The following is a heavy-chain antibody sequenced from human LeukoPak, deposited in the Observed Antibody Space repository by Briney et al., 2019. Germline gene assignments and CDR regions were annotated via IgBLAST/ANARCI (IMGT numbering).Heavy chain of an antibody. CDR2: IYHSGST. CDR1: GDSISSGYY. J-gene: IGHJ4*02. V-gene: IGHV4-38-2*01. D-gene: IGHD3-3*01. Sequence: SETLSLTCAVSGDSISSGYYWGWIRQPPGKGLEWIGSIYHSGSTYYNPSLKSRVTISVDTSKNQFSLKLSSVTAADTAVYYCASGRQYYDFGESYFDYWGQGTLVTVSS. CDR3: ASGRQYYDFGESYFDY.